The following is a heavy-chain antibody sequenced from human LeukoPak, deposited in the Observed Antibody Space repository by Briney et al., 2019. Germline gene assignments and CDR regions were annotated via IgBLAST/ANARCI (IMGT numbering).Heavy chain of an antibody. Sequence: ASVKVSCKASGYTFTGYYMHWVRQAPGQGLEWMGWINPNSGGTNYAQKFQGRVTMTRDTSISTAYMELSRLRSDNTAVYYCARGRFGTTYGSGIVSFWVWGQGTLVTVSS. D-gene: IGHD3-10*01. V-gene: IGHV1-2*02. J-gene: IGHJ4*02. CDR2: INPNSGGT. CDR1: GYTFTGYY. CDR3: ARGRFGTTYGSGIVSFWV.